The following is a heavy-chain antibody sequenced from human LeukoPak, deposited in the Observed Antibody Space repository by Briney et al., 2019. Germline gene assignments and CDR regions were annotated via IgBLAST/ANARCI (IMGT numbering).Heavy chain of an antibody. V-gene: IGHV1-2*02. D-gene: IGHD1-26*01. CDR1: GYTFTGYY. J-gene: IGHJ4*02. CDR2: INPNSGGT. Sequence: ASVKVSCKASGYTFTGYYMHWVRQRPGQGLEWMGWINPNSGGTNYAQKFQGRVTMTRDTSISTAYMELSRLRSDDTAVYYCARVRVGATTSGFDYWGQGTLVTVSS. CDR3: ARVRVGATTSGFDY.